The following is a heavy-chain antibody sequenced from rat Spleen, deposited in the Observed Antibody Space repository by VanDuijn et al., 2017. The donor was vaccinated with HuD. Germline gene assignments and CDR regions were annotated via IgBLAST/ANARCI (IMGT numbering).Heavy chain of an antibody. Sequence: EVQLVETGGGLVQPGRSLKLSCAASGFTFSNYGMAWVRQTPTKGLEWVASISTAGGSTYYPDSVKGRFTISRDNAENTVYLQMNSLTSEDTATYYCAKEANYGGLVDAWGQGASVTVSS. D-gene: IGHD1-11*01. V-gene: IGHV5S13*01. J-gene: IGHJ4*01. CDR1: GFTFSNYG. CDR2: ISTAGGST. CDR3: AKEANYGGLVDA.